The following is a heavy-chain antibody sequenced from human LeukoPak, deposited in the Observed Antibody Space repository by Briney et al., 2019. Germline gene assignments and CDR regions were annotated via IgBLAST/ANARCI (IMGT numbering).Heavy chain of an antibody. D-gene: IGHD1-26*01. J-gene: IGHJ3*02. Sequence: SETLSLTCTVSGVSFSSYYWSWIRQPAGKGLEWIGRIYTSGSTNYNPSLKSRVTMSVDTSKNQFSLKLSSVTAADAAVYYCALAGELLEAFDIWGQGTMVTFSS. CDR1: GVSFSSYY. CDR2: IYTSGST. V-gene: IGHV4-4*07. CDR3: ALAGELLEAFDI.